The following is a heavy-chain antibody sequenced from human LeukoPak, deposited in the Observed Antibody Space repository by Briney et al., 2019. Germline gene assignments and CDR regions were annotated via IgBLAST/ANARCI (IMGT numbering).Heavy chain of an antibody. CDR2: ISSSSSYI. V-gene: IGHV3-21*01. D-gene: IGHD3-10*01. CDR1: GFTFSSYS. J-gene: IGHJ4*02. CDR3: ARDLPITMVRGVIMD. Sequence: GGSLRLSCAASGFTFSSYSMNWVRQAPGKGLEWVSSISSSSSYIYYADSVKGRFTISRDNSKNTLYLQMNSLRAEDTAVYYCARDLPITMVRGVIMDWGQGTLVTVSS.